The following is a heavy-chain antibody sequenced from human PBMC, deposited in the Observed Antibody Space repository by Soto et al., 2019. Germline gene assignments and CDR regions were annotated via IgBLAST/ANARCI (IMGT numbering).Heavy chain of an antibody. CDR2: INPATGAA. Sequence: QLHLVQSGAVVKKPGASVTVSCSASGYPVTAYYMHWVRQAPGRGLEWMGGINPATGAAKYTQTFQGRVTRTRDTPTSTVFMELSGLTSEDTAVFYWARGGGVGVAGSAAFDMWGQGTLVTVSS. D-gene: IGHD3-3*01. CDR3: ARGGGVGVAGSAAFDM. J-gene: IGHJ3*02. V-gene: IGHV1-2*02. CDR1: GYPVTAYY.